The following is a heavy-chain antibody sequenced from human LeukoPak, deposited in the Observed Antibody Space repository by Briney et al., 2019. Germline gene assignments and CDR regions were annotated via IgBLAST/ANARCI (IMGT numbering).Heavy chain of an antibody. Sequence: SETLSLTCAVYGGSFSGYYWSWIRQPPGKGLEWIGEINHSGSTNYNPSLKSRVTISVDTSKNQFSLKLSSVTAADTAVYYCARDQEFWGSYRYVWFDPWGQGTLVTVSS. J-gene: IGHJ5*02. CDR2: INHSGST. CDR3: ARDQEFWGSYRYVWFDP. CDR1: GGSFSGYY. D-gene: IGHD3-16*02. V-gene: IGHV4-34*01.